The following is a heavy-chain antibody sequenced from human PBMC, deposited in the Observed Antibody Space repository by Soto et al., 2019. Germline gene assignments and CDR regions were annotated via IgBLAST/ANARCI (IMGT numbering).Heavy chain of an antibody. Sequence: GGSLRLSCAASGFTFSSYGMHWVRQAPGKGLEWVSVISYDGSNKYYADSVEGRFTISRDNSNNTLYLQTNSLRAEETVVCYCAKGQSHTGYSSTLMADSWGQGTMVTVSS. D-gene: IGHD6-13*01. J-gene: IGHJ4*02. CDR2: ISYDGSNK. V-gene: IGHV3-30*18. CDR3: AKGQSHTGYSSTLMADS. CDR1: GFTFSSYG.